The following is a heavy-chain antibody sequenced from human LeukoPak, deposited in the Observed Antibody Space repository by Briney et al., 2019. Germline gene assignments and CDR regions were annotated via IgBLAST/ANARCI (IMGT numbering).Heavy chain of an antibody. CDR2: IIPIFGTA. Sequence: GSSVKVSCKASGGTFSSYAISWVRQAPGQGLEWMGGIIPIFGTANYAQKFQGRVTITTDESTSTAYMELSSLRSEDTAVYYCASGTAMVTGLLYWGRGTLVTVSS. CDR3: ASGTAMVTGLLY. CDR1: GGTFSSYA. D-gene: IGHD5-18*01. J-gene: IGHJ4*02. V-gene: IGHV1-69*05.